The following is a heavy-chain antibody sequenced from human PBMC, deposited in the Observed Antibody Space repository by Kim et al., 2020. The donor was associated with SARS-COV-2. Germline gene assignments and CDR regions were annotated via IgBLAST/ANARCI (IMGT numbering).Heavy chain of an antibody. CDR2: IWYDGSNK. D-gene: IGHD3-3*01. J-gene: IGHJ2*01. CDR3: ARGPYYDFWSGPHNYDWYFDL. CDR1: GFTFSSYG. Sequence: GGSLRLSCAASGFTFSSYGMHWVRQAPGKGLEWVAVIWYDGSNKYYADSVKGRFTISRDNSKNTLYLQMNSLRAEDTAVYYCARGPYYDFWSGPHNYDWYFDLWGRGTLVTVSS. V-gene: IGHV3-33*01.